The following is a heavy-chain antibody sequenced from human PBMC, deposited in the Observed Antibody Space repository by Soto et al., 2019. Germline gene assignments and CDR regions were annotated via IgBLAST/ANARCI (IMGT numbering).Heavy chain of an antibody. V-gene: IGHV1-24*01. CDR1: GYTLTELS. D-gene: IGHD1-26*01. CDR2: FDPEDGET. CDR3: ATDQGVGATLAFVI. Sequence: ASVKVSCKVSGYTLTELSMHWVRQAPGKGLEWMGGFDPEDGETIYAQKFQGRVTMTEDTSTDTAYMELSSLRSEDTAVYYCATDQGVGATLAFVIWGQGTMVTVSS. J-gene: IGHJ3*02.